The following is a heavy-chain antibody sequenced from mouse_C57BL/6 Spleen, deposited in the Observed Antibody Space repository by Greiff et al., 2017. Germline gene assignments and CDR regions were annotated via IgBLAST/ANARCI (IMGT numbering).Heavy chain of an antibody. CDR3: ARGEDYGNYGYYAFDY. D-gene: IGHD2-1*01. CDR2: ISSGGSYT. J-gene: IGHJ4*01. Sequence: EVKLVESGGDLVKPGGSLELSCAASGFTFSSYGMSWVRQTPDKRLEWVANISSGGSYTYYPDSVKGRFTISRDNAKNTLYLQMSSLQSEDTAMYYCARGEDYGNYGYYAFDYWGQGTSVTVSS. CDR1: GFTFSSYG. V-gene: IGHV5-6*01.